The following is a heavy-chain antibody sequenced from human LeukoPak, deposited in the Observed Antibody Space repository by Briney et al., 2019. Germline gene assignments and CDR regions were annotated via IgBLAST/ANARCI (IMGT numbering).Heavy chain of an antibody. CDR1: GYTYTGYY. Sequence: ASVKVSCKASGYTYTGYYMHWVRQAPGQGLEWMGWINPNSGGTNYAQKFQGRVTMTRDTSISTAYMELSRLRSDDTAVYYCAHITGTTTAFDIWGQGTMVTVSS. V-gene: IGHV1-2*02. J-gene: IGHJ3*02. D-gene: IGHD1-7*01. CDR2: INPNSGGT. CDR3: AHITGTTTAFDI.